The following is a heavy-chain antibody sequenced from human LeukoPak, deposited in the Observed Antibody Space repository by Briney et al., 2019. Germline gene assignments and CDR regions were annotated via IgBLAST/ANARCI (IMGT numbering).Heavy chain of an antibody. D-gene: IGHD4-17*01. CDR3: AAPGGDYGMADFDY. CDR1: GFTFSSYA. V-gene: IGHV3-23*01. J-gene: IGHJ4*02. Sequence: GGSLRLSCAASGFTFSSYAMSWVRQAPGKGLEWVSAISGSGGSTYCADSVKGRFTISRDNSKNTLYLQMNSLRAEDTAVYYCAAPGGDYGMADFDYWGQGTLVTVSS. CDR2: ISGSGGST.